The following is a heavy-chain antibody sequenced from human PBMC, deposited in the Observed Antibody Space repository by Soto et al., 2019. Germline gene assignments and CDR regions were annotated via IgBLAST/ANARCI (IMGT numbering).Heavy chain of an antibody. D-gene: IGHD1-1*01. V-gene: IGHV6-1*01. CDR3: ARGSWDDVSGHYYMDV. CDR2: TYYKSNWFF. Sequence: SQTLSLTCDISEESVTSNSASWNWNRQNTSRGFDWLGRTYYKSNWFFTYAASVKSRIAVSPDTSKNHFSLHLTSVTPEDTVVYYCARGSWDDVSGHYYMDVWDKGTTVTVSS. CDR1: EESVTSNSAS. J-gene: IGHJ6*03.